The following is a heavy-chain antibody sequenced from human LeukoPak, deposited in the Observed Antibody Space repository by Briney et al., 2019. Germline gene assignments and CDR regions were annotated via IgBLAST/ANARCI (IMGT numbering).Heavy chain of an antibody. CDR1: GGSFSGYY. V-gene: IGHV4-34*01. D-gene: IGHD4-17*01. CDR3: ARDYGVTDY. CDR2: INHSGST. J-gene: IGHJ4*02. Sequence: SETLSLTCAVYGGSFSGYYWSWNRQPPGKGLEWIGEINHSGSTNYNPSLKSRVTISVDTSKNQFSLKLSSVTAADTAVYYCARDYGVTDYWGQGTLVTVSS.